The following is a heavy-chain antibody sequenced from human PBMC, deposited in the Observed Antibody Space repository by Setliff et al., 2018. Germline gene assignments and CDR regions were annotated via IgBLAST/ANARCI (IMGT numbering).Heavy chain of an antibody. CDR3: ARHNTNLQPNDY. J-gene: IGHJ4*02. CDR1: GFSFNNFE. V-gene: IGHV3-48*03. CDR2: ISSSGGTI. Sequence: GGSLRLSCAASGFSFNNFEMNWVRQAPGRGLEWVSYISSSGGTIYYADSVKGRFTISRDNAKNSLYLQMNSLRAEDTAVYFCARHNTNLQPNDYWGQGTLVTVSS. D-gene: IGHD1-1*01.